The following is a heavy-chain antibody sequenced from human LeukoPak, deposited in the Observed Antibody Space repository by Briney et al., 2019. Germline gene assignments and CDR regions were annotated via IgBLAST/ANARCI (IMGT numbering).Heavy chain of an antibody. CDR1: GGSVSSYY. V-gene: IGHV4-59*02. CDR2: IYYSGTT. CDR3: ARDLGYCTNGVCHTRFDY. D-gene: IGHD2-8*01. J-gene: IGHJ4*02. Sequence: PSETLSLTCTVSGGSVSSYYWSWIRQPPGKGLEWMGYIYYSGTTNYNPSLKSRVTISVDTSKNQFSLNLSSVTTADTAVYYCARDLGYCTNGVCHTRFDYWGQGTLVAVSS.